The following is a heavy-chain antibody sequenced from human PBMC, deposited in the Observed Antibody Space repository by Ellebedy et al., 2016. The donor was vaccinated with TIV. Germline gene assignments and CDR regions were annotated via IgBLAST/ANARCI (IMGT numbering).Heavy chain of an antibody. CDR3: ARARCSNADCHIPGY. CDR2: ISWDGGST. D-gene: IGHD2-8*01. CDR1: GFTFDDYT. V-gene: IGHV3-43*01. Sequence: PGGSLRLSCAASGFTFDDYTMHWVRQAPGKGLEWVSLISWDGGSTYYADSVKGRFTISRDNAKTSLYLQINGLRDDDTAMYYCARARCSNADCHIPGYWGQGSLVTVSS. J-gene: IGHJ4*02.